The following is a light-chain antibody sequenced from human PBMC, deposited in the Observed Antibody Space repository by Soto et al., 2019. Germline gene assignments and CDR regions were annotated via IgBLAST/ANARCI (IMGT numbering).Light chain of an antibody. V-gene: IGKV3-11*01. J-gene: IGKJ5*01. CDR2: DAS. CDR3: QQRSDWPSIS. Sequence: IVLTQSPGTLSLSPGERATLSCRASQSVSNYLAWYQHKPGQAPRLLIYDASSRATGIPARFSGSGSGTDFTLTISSLESEDSAVYYCQQRSDWPSISFGQGTRLEIK. CDR1: QSVSNY.